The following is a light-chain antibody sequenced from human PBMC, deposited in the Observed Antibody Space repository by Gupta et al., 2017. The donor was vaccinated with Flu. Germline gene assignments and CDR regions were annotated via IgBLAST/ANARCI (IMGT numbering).Light chain of an antibody. CDR3: EARDNTANNKEV. CDR2: DKN. V-gene: IGLV3-19*01. CDR1: SLRNYY. J-gene: IGLJ2*01. Sequence: LTVSTTGEGASLRNYYESWYQQMPGQATELILYDKNIRPSGITDRFSGSSSGNTASLTITGAQSEDEADYYCEARDNTANNKEVFGGGTKLTVL.